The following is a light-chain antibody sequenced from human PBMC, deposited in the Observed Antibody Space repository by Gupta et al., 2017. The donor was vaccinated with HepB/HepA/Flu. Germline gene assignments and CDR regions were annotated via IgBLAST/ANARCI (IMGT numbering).Light chain of an antibody. V-gene: IGLV7-46*01. CDR2: DTH. CDR1: TGTVTSGHY. J-gene: IGLJ2*01. CDR3: FLYDSGARV. Sequence: QAVVTQEPSLTVSPGGTVTRPCCSSTGTVTSGHYHYWLQQKPGQVPRTLIYDTHNKPSWTPARFSGSLLGDKAALTLSGAQPEDEADDYCFLYDSGARVCGGGTKLTVL.